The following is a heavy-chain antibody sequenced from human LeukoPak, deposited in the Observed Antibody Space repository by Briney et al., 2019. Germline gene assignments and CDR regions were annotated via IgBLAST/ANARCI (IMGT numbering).Heavy chain of an antibody. D-gene: IGHD3-16*01. Sequence: VGSLRLYGVASGLTFNSFAMSWFRQGPGLGMDWVSAISSGGDITYYADSGKGRFNVYRDNSRYTLYLQMSSLRADDTAVYYCAKVGFGGDVGRDYFDFRGQGTVVTVSS. CDR3: AKVGFGGDVGRDYFDF. V-gene: IGHV3-23*01. CDR1: GLTFNSFA. J-gene: IGHJ4*02. CDR2: ISSGGDIT.